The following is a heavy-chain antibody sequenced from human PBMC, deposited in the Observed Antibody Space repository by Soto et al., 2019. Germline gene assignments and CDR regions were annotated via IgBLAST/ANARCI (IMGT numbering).Heavy chain of an antibody. D-gene: IGHD3-22*01. Sequence: PGGSLRLSCAASGFPFSNYWMYWVRQAPGKGLVWVSRINSDGSSTIYADSVKGRFTISRDNAKNTVYLQMNSLRADDTAVYYCAKYQYYDGKWGQGTLVTVSS. J-gene: IGHJ4*02. CDR3: AKYQYYDGK. V-gene: IGHV3-74*01. CDR1: GFPFSNYW. CDR2: INSDGSST.